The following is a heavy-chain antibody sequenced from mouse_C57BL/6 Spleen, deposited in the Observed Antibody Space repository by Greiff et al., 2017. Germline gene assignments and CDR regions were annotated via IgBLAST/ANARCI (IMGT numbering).Heavy chain of an antibody. V-gene: IGHV1-54*01. Sequence: QVQLQQSGAELVRPGTSVKVSCKASGYAFTNYLIEWVQQRPGQGLEWIGVINPGSGGTNYNEKFKGKATLTADKSSSTAYMQLSSLTSEDSAVYFCARRTGDYWGQGTTLTVSS. CDR2: INPGSGGT. CDR3: ARRTGDY. J-gene: IGHJ2*01. CDR1: GYAFTNYL.